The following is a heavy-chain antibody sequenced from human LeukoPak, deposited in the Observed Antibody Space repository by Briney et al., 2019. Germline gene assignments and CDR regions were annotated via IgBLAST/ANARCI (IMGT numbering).Heavy chain of an antibody. Sequence: SETLSLTCSVSAGSISNVDYYWGWIRQAPGKGLEWIGCIFYGESTHYNPSLKSRATISVDTSKNQFSLKLTSVTAADAAIYYCARQFPTAATDTRGYFDYWGQGTVVTVSS. CDR2: IFYGEST. CDR1: AGSISNVDYY. D-gene: IGHD2-2*01. V-gene: IGHV4-39*01. J-gene: IGHJ4*01. CDR3: ARQFPTAATDTRGYFDY.